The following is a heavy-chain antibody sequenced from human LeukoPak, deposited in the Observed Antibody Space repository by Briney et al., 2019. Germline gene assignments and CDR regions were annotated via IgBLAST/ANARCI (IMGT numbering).Heavy chain of an antibody. D-gene: IGHD5-18*01. CDR1: GGSLSSYY. J-gene: IGHJ4*02. Sequence: SETLSLTCTVSGGSLSSYYWSWIRQPPGKGLEWIGHIYYSGSTNYNPSLKSRVTISIDTSKNQFSLRLSSVTAADTAVYYCARGAAGYSYGWGQGTLVTVSS. CDR3: ARGAAGYSYG. CDR2: IYYSGST. V-gene: IGHV4-59*01.